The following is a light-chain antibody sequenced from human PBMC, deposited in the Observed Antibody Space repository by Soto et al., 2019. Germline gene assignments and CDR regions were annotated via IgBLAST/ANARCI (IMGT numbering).Light chain of an antibody. CDR2: EVH. V-gene: IGLV2-14*01. Sequence: QSVLTQPASVSGSPGQSITISCTGASSDVGGYNYVSWYQQHPGKAPKLMIYEVHNRPSGVSNRFSGSKSGSTASLTISGLQAEDEADYYCSSYTSSITVVFGGGTKVTVL. J-gene: IGLJ2*01. CDR1: SSDVGGYNY. CDR3: SSYTSSITVV.